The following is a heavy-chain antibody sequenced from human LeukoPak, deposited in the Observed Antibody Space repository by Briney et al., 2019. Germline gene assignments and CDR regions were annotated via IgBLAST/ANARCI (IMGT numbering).Heavy chain of an antibody. Sequence: PSETLSLTCTVSGGSISSYYWSWIRQPPGKGLEWIGYIYYSGSTNYNPSLKSRVTISVDTSKDQFSLNLRSLTAADTAMYYCAREWSAFDIWGPGTMVTVS. CDR1: GGSISSYY. D-gene: IGHD1-26*01. CDR2: IYYSGST. CDR3: AREWSAFDI. V-gene: IGHV4-59*01. J-gene: IGHJ3*02.